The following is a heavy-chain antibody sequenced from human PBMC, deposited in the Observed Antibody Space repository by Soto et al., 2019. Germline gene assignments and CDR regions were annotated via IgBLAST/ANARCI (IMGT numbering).Heavy chain of an antibody. CDR1: GYTFTRYY. CDR3: TRSQVGRTLDV. V-gene: IGHV1-46*01. J-gene: IGHJ6*02. CDR2: INPSGGST. Sequence: GASVKVSCKASGYTFTRYYIHWVRQAPGQGLEWMGIINPSGGSTSYAQKFQGRVTMTRDTSTSTVYMELSSLRSEDTAVYYCTRSQVGRTLDVWGQGTTVTVSS. D-gene: IGHD1-26*01.